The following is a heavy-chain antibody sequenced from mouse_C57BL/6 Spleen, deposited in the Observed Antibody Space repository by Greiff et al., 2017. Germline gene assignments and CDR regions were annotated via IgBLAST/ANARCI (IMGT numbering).Heavy chain of an antibody. CDR1: GYTFTSYW. CDR3: ARGRGGYFDV. V-gene: IGHV1-50*01. Sequence: VQLQQPGAELVKPGASVKLSCKASGYTFTSYWMQWVKQRPGQGLEWIGEIDPSDSYTNYNQKFKGKATLTVDTSSSTAYMQLSSLTSEDSAVYYCARGRGGYFDVWGTGTTVTVSS. CDR2: IDPSDSYT. J-gene: IGHJ1*03.